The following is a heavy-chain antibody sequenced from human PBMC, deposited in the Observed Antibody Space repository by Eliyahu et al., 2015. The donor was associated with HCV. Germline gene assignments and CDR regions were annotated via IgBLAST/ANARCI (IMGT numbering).Heavy chain of an antibody. CDR3: AREPPGRDYDILTGYYTTGYYGMDV. CDR1: GGSISSGSYS. D-gene: IGHD3-9*01. J-gene: IGHJ6*02. CDR2: IYTSGST. Sequence: QVQLQESGPGLVKPSQTLSLTCTVSGGSISSGSYSWXWXRPPAGKGLEWIGRIYTSGSTNYNPSLKSRVTISVDTSKNQFSLKLSSVTAADTAVYYCAREPPGRDYDILTGYYTTGYYGMDVWGQGTTVTVSS. V-gene: IGHV4-61*02.